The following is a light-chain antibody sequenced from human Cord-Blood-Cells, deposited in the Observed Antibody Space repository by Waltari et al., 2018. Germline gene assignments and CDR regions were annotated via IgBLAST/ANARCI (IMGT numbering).Light chain of an antibody. CDR1: EGISSA. V-gene: IGKV1-13*02. J-gene: IGKJ5*01. CDR3: QQFNSYPLT. CDR2: DAS. Sequence: AIQLTQSPSSLSASVGDRVTITCRATEGISSAVAWYKQKPGKVPKLLIYDASSLESGVPSRFSGSGSGTDFTLTISSLQPEDFATYYCQQFNSYPLTFGQGTRLEIK.